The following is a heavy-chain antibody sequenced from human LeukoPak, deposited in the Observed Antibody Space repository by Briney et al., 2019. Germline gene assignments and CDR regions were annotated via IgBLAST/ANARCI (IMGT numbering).Heavy chain of an antibody. D-gene: IGHD1-1*01. CDR1: GYTFTSYG. J-gene: IGHJ6*02. CDR2: ISVYNGNT. V-gene: IGHV1-18*01. CDR3: ARPLGTMYYYAMDV. Sequence: GASVKVSCKASGYTFTSYGISWVRQAPGQGPEWMGWISVYNGNTESARKFQGRVTMTTETSTSTAYMELRSLMSDDTAVYYCARPLGTMYYYAMDVWGQGTTVTVSS.